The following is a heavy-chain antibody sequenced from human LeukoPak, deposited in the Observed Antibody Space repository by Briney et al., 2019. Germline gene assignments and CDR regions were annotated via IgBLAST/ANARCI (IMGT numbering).Heavy chain of an antibody. J-gene: IGHJ4*02. Sequence: PGGSLRLSCAASGFTFSSYSMNWVRQAPGKGLEWVSYISSGSTTIYYADSVKGRFTISRDNAKNSLYLQMNSLRAEDTAVYYCAGTPRYCSGGSCYSQSQPEGARRYYFDYWGQGTLVTVSS. V-gene: IGHV3-48*04. D-gene: IGHD2-15*01. CDR1: GFTFSSYS. CDR3: AGTPRYCSGGSCYSQSQPEGARRYYFDY. CDR2: ISSGSTTI.